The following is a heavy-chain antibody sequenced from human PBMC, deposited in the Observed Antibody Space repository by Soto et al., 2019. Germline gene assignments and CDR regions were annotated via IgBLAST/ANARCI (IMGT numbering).Heavy chain of an antibody. D-gene: IGHD2-2*02. CDR1: GGSISSYY. J-gene: IGHJ5*02. CDR3: ARGYCSSTSCYIWDNWFDP. V-gene: IGHV4-59*01. Sequence: NPSGTLSLTCTVSGGSISSYYWSWIRQPPGKGLEWIGYIYYSGRTNYNPSLKSRVTISVDTSKNQFSLKLSSVTAADTAVYYCARGYCSSTSCYIWDNWFDPWGQGTLVTVSS. CDR2: IYYSGRT.